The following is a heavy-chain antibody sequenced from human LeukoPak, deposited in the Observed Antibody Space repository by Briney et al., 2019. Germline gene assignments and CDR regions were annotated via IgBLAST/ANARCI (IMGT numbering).Heavy chain of an antibody. CDR1: GFTFSSSA. Sequence: GGSLRLSCAASGFTFSSSAMSWVRQAPGKGLEWVSSISGSGSGGSTYYADSVKGRFTISRDNSKNTLYLQMNSLRAEDTAGYYCAKSAASGWKVVDYGGKGTLFTVS. D-gene: IGHD6-19*01. CDR3: AKSAASGWKVVDY. J-gene: IGHJ4*02. V-gene: IGHV3-23*01. CDR2: ISGSGSGGST.